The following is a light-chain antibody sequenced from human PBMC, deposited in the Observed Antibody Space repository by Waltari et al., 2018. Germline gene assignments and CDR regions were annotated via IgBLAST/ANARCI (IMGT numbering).Light chain of an antibody. CDR3: QHTYTVPIT. CDR2: AAS. V-gene: IGKV1-12*01. CDR1: EDISIW. J-gene: IGKJ5*01. Sequence: DIQTTQSPSSVSASVGDRVTMTCLASEDISIWLAWFQQKPGMAPTFLIYAASILESGVPSRFSGNGSGTDFALSISGLQPEDFATYFCQHTYTVPITFGQGTRLDIK.